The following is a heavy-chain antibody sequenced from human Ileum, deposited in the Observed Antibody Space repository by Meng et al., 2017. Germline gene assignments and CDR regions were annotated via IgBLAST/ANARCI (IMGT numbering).Heavy chain of an antibody. CDR1: GGSFSAYY. CDR2: INHSATT. V-gene: IGHV4-34*01. D-gene: IGHD1-26*01. J-gene: IGHJ2*01. Sequence: QARRQEWGAGLVRPSETWSLTCGVYGGSFSAYYWTWIRQPPGKGLEWIGEINHSATTYYSPSLMGRVSVSVDTSKNQFSLKLTSVTAADTAVYYCARSERSVYWYFDLWGRGTLVTVSS. CDR3: ARSERSVYWYFDL.